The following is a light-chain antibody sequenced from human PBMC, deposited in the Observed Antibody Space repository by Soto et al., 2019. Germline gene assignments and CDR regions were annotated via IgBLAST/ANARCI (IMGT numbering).Light chain of an antibody. CDR3: SSYTSSSTYV. V-gene: IGLV2-14*01. J-gene: IGLJ1*01. CDR1: SSDVGAYTS. Sequence: QSALTQPASVSGSPGQSITISCTGSSSDVGAYTSVSWYQQHPGKAPKVMIYEVSNRPSGVSNRFSGSKSGNTASLTISGLQAEDEADYYCSSYTSSSTYVFGTGTKVTVL. CDR2: EVS.